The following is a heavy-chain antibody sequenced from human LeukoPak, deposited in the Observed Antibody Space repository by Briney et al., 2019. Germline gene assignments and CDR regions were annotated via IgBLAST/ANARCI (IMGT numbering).Heavy chain of an antibody. V-gene: IGHV4-34*01. CDR2: INHSGST. Sequence: SETLSLTCAVYGGSFSGYYWSWIRQPPGKGLEWIGEINHSGSTNYNPSLKSRVTISVDTSKNQFSLKLSSVTAADTAVYYCARDRDYVWGSYRHYYYYYYYMDVWGKGTTVTISS. CDR1: GGSFSGYY. CDR3: ARDRDYVWGSYRHYYYYYYYMDV. D-gene: IGHD3-16*02. J-gene: IGHJ6*03.